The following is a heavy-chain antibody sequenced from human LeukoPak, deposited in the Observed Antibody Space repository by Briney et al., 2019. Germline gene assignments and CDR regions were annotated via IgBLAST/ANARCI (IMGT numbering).Heavy chain of an antibody. CDR2: ISGSGGST. Sequence: PGGSLRLSCAASGFTFSDYYMSWIRQAPGKGLEWVSAISGSGGSTYYADSMKGRFTVSRDNSKNTLYLQMNSLRAEDTAVYYCAKDVIAAAGNNWFDPWGQGTLVTVSS. CDR3: AKDVIAAAGNNWFDP. CDR1: GFTFSDYY. J-gene: IGHJ5*02. V-gene: IGHV3-23*01. D-gene: IGHD6-13*01.